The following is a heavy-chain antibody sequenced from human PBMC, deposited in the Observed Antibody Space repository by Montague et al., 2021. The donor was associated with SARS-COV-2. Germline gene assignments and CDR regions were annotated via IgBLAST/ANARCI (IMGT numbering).Heavy chain of an antibody. Sequence: SLRLSCAASGFSFRAYTMNWVRQSPGMGLEWLSPITNGRSHIYYADSLQGRFSISRDNAKNSLFLQMSSLTAEDTGVYYCPRVVVLRDGFDSWGQGTLVTVSS. D-gene: IGHD6-6*01. V-gene: IGHV3-21*01. J-gene: IGHJ4*02. CDR2: ITNGRSHI. CDR3: PRVVVLRDGFDS. CDR1: GFSFRAYT.